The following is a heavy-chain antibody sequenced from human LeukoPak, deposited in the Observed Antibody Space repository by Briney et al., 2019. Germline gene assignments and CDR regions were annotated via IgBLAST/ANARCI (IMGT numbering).Heavy chain of an antibody. CDR1: GYTFTGYY. Sequence: ASVKVSCKASGYTFTGYYMHWVRQAPGQGLEWMGWINPNSGATNFAQKFQGRVSMTRDTSISAAYMELSSLRSDDTAVYYCARADILTAYYTLDFWGQGTLVTVSS. D-gene: IGHD3-9*01. CDR3: ARADILTAYYTLDF. J-gene: IGHJ4*02. CDR2: INPNSGAT. V-gene: IGHV1-2*02.